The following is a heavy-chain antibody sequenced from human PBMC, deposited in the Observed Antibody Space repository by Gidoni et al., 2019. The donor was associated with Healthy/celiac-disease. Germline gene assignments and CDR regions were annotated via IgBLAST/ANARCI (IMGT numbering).Heavy chain of an antibody. CDR2: INHSGST. J-gene: IGHJ6*02. D-gene: IGHD2-21*01. CDR3: ARGIRTWGLHYYYGMDV. CDR1: GGSFSGYY. Sequence: QVPLQQWCAGLLKPSEPLSLTCAVYGGSFSGYYWSWIRQPPGQGLEWIGEINHSGSTNYNPSLKRRVTISVDTSKNQFSLKLSSVTAADTAVYYCARGIRTWGLHYYYGMDVWGQGTTVTVSS. V-gene: IGHV4-34*01.